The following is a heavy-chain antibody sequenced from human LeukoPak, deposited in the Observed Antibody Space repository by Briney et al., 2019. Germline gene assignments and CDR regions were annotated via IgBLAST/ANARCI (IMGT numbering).Heavy chain of an antibody. Sequence: GASVKVSCKASGYTFTNYHMHWVRQAPGQGLEWMGIINPSGGGTSYARKFQGRVTMTRDTSTSSVYMELSSLRSEDTAVYYCARDTGVSSYYCDYWGQGTLVTVFS. V-gene: IGHV1-46*01. CDR3: ARDTGVSSYYCDY. J-gene: IGHJ4*02. CDR2: INPSGGGT. D-gene: IGHD3-10*01. CDR1: GYTFTNYH.